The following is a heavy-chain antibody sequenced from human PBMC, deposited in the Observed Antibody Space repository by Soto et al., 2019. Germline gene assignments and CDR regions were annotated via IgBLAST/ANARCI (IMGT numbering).Heavy chain of an antibody. J-gene: IGHJ5*02. CDR3: ARDLGYCSGGSCYPNWFDP. Sequence: ASVKVSCKASGYTFTGYYMHWVRQAPGQGLEWMGWINPNSGGTNYAQKFQGWVTMTRDTSISTAYMELSRLRSDDTAVYYCARDLGYCSGGSCYPNWFDPWGQGTLVTVSS. D-gene: IGHD2-15*01. CDR1: GYTFTGYY. V-gene: IGHV1-2*04. CDR2: INPNSGGT.